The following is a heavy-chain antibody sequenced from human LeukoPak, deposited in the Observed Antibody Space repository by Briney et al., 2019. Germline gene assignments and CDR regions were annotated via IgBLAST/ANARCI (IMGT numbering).Heavy chain of an antibody. CDR2: ISGGST. D-gene: IGHD3-22*01. CDR1: GFTFSSYA. V-gene: IGHV3-23*01. Sequence: GGSLRLSCAASGFTFSSYAMSWVRQAPGKGLEWVSAISGGSTYYADSVKGRFTISRDNSKNTLYLQMNSLRAEDTAVYYCAKVSVTMIVVVTSDAFDIWGQGTMVTVSS. J-gene: IGHJ3*02. CDR3: AKVSVTMIVVVTSDAFDI.